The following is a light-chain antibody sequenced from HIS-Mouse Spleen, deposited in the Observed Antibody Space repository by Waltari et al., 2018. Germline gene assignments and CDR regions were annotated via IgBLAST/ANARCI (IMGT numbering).Light chain of an antibody. CDR2: EVS. CDR1: SSDVGGYNY. J-gene: IGLJ1*01. V-gene: IGLV2-14*01. CDR3: SSYTSSSTLYV. Sequence: QSALTQPASVSGSPGQSITIPCTGTSSDVGGYNYVSWYQHHPGKAPKLMIYEVSNRPSGVSNRFSGSKSGNTASLTISGLQAEDEADYYCSSYTSSSTLYVFGTGTKVTVL.